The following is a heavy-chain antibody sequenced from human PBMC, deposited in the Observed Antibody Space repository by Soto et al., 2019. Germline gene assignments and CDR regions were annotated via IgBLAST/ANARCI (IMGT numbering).Heavy chain of an antibody. CDR3: ARRGSSSWYGY. Sequence: SEALSLTCTVSGGSISSSSYYWGWIRQPPGKGLEWIGSIYYSGSTYYNPSLKSRVTISVDTSKNQFSLKLSSVTAADTAVYYCARRGSSSWYGYWGQGTLVTVSS. V-gene: IGHV4-39*01. CDR1: GGSISSSSYY. J-gene: IGHJ4*02. CDR2: IYYSGST. D-gene: IGHD6-13*01.